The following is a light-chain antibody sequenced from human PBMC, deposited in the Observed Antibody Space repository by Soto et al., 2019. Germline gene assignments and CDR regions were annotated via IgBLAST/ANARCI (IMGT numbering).Light chain of an antibody. Sequence: DIVMTQSPDSLAVSLGERATINCKSSQSVLYSANNKNYLAWYQQKPGQPPKLLIYWASTRESGVPDRFSGSGSGTDFTLTISSLTAEDVAVYYCQQYYSTPLTFGGGTKVEIK. CDR3: QQYYSTPLT. J-gene: IGKJ4*01. CDR1: QSVLYSANNKNY. CDR2: WAS. V-gene: IGKV4-1*01.